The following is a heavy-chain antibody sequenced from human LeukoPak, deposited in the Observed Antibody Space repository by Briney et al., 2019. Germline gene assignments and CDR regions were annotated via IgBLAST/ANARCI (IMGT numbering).Heavy chain of an antibody. CDR1: GFAITDHH. CDR3: TRAPVSRLGSGDDFDY. D-gene: IGHD3-10*01. Sequence: GGSLRLTCAASGFAITDHHMDWVRQAPGKGMEWVGRSQTTKPNSCTTEYAASVKGRFTISRDDSKNSLYLQLNSLKTEDTAVYYCTRAPVSRLGSGDDFDYWGQGTLVTVSS. V-gene: IGHV3-72*01. J-gene: IGHJ4*02. CDR2: SQTTKPNSCTT.